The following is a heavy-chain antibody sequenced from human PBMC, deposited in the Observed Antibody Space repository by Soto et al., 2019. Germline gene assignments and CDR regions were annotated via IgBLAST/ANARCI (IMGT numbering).Heavy chain of an antibody. Sequence: GGSLRLSCAASGFKFRNYAIHWVRQAPGKGLEWLAVIWFDGSKKYYADSVKGRFTISRDNSKNTVYLDMNSLTADDSGVFYCARAHSMMILDRFDPWGHGTLVTVSS. J-gene: IGHJ5*02. CDR3: ARAHSMMILDRFDP. D-gene: IGHD3-16*01. CDR1: GFKFRNYA. V-gene: IGHV3-33*01. CDR2: IWFDGSKK.